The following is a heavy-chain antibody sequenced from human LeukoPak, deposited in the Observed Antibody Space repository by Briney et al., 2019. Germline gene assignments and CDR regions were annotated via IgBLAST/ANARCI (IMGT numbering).Heavy chain of an antibody. J-gene: IGHJ6*03. V-gene: IGHV4-39*07. D-gene: IGHD2-2*01. CDR2: VYKSGST. Sequence: SETLSLTCTVSGGSISSSTYYWGWIRQPPGKEMEWIGNVYKSGSTYYKTYLKSRVTISVDTSKNQFSLKLRSVTAADTAVYYCARDGYCNSTSCYLGWSYYYYMDVWGKGTTVTVSS. CDR1: GGSISSSTYY. CDR3: ARDGYCNSTSCYLGWSYYYYMDV.